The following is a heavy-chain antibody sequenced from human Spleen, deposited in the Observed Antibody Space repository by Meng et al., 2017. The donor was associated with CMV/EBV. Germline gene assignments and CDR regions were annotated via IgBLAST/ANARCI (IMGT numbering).Heavy chain of an antibody. CDR1: GGTLSSYA. CDR3: ARGYSSSWYSDDY. D-gene: IGHD6-13*01. Sequence: SVKVSGKASGGTLSSYAISWVRQAPGQGLEWMGGIIPIFGTANYAQKFQGRVTITTDESTGTAYMELSSLRSEDTAVYYCARGYSSSWYSDDYWGQGTLVTVSS. CDR2: IIPIFGTA. V-gene: IGHV1-69*05. J-gene: IGHJ4*02.